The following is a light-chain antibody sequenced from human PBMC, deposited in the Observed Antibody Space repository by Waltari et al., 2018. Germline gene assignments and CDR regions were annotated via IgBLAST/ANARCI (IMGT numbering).Light chain of an antibody. J-gene: IGKJ4*01. CDR1: QGISRS. CDR2: SAS. Sequence: DIQMTQSPSSVSASVGDRVTISCRASQGISRSLAWYQQKPGKAPELLIFSASSLQSGVPSRFSGSGSGTDFTLTISSLQPEDFATYDCQQANSFPLTFGGGTKVEIK. V-gene: IGKV1D-12*01. CDR3: QQANSFPLT.